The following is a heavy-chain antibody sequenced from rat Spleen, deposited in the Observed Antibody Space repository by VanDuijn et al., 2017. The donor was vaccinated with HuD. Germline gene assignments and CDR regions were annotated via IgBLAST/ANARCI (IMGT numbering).Heavy chain of an antibody. V-gene: IGHV5-19*01. CDR2: INVAGDTT. J-gene: IGHJ2*01. CDR3: ATRNLFDNFDY. Sequence: EVQLVESGGGLVQPGRSLKLSCAASGFTFSNYGMHWIRQAPTKGLEWVASINVAGDTTYYRDSVKGRFTISRDNAKSTLYLQMNSLRSEDTAIYYCATRNLFDNFDYWGQGVMVTVSS. CDR1: GFTFSNYG.